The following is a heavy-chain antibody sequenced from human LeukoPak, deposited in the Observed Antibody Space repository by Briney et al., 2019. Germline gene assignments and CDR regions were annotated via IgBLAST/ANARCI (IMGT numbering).Heavy chain of an antibody. CDR2: INSDGSST. CDR1: GFTFSSYW. D-gene: IGHD4-17*01. J-gene: IGHJ4*02. Sequence: GGSLRLSCAASGFTFSSYWVHWVRQAPGKGLVWVSRINSDGSSTSYADSVKGRFTISRDNAKNTLYLQMNSLRAEDTAVYYCARDYGDYHFDYWGQGTLVTVSS. CDR3: ARDYGDYHFDY. V-gene: IGHV3-74*01.